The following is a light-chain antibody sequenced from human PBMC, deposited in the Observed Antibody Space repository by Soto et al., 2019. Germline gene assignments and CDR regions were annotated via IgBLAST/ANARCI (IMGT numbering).Light chain of an antibody. J-gene: IGKJ2*01. CDR1: QSVLYSSDNKNY. CDR3: QQYYSNPPLYT. CDR2: WAS. Sequence: DIVMTQSPDSLAVSLGERATINCKSSQSVLYSSDNKNYLAWYHQRPGQPPKLLIYWASTRESGVPDRFSGSGYGTDFSLTISSLQAEDVAVYYCQQYYSNPPLYTFGQGTKLEIK. V-gene: IGKV4-1*01.